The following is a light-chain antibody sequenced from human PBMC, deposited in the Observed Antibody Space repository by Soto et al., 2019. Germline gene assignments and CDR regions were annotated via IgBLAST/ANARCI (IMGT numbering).Light chain of an antibody. CDR3: QQYSSSPPLT. Sequence: IVLTQSPGSLSLSPGGRATLSCRASRSLSGSYLAWYQQKPGQAPRLLIYGASSRATGIPDRFSGSGSGTDFTLTISRLEPEDSAVYYCQQYSSSPPLTFGQGTRLEIK. J-gene: IGKJ5*01. V-gene: IGKV3-20*01. CDR1: RSLSGSY. CDR2: GAS.